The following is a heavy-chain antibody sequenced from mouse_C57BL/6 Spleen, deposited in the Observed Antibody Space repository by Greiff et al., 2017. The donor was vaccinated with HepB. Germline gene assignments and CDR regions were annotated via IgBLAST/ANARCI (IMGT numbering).Heavy chain of an antibody. D-gene: IGHD3-3*01. Sequence: EVMLVESGEGLVKPGGSLKLSCAASGFTFSSYAMSWVRQTPEKRLEWVAYISSGGDYIYYADTVKGRFTISRDNARNTLYLQMSSLKSEDTAMYYGTREGWGQDAMDYWGQGTSVTVSS. CDR2: ISSGGDYI. CDR3: TREGWGQDAMDY. J-gene: IGHJ4*01. CDR1: GFTFSSYA. V-gene: IGHV5-9-1*02.